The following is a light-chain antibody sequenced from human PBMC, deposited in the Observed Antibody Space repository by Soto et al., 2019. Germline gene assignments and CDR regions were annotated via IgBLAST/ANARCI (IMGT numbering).Light chain of an antibody. Sequence: DVVMTQSPLALPVTLGQPASISCRSSHSLVFSDGYTYLNWFQQRPGQSPRRLIYKVSSRDSGVPDRFSGSGSGTDFTLKISRVEAEDVGVYYCVHSVLWPWTFGQGTTVEIK. J-gene: IGKJ1*01. CDR3: VHSVLWPWT. V-gene: IGKV2-30*01. CDR2: KVS. CDR1: HSLVFSDGYTY.